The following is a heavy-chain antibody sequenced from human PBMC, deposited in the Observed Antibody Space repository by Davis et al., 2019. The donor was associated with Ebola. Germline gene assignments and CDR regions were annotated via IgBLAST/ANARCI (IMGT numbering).Heavy chain of an antibody. CDR1: GYSFTSYW. Sequence: GESLKISCKGSGYSFTSYWISWVRQMPGKGLEWMGTIDPSDSYTNYSPSFQGHVTISADKSISTAYLQWSSLKASDTAMYYCARRGTMGAIRDDYWGQGTLVTVSS. V-gene: IGHV5-10-1*01. CDR3: ARRGTMGAIRDDY. J-gene: IGHJ4*02. CDR2: IDPSDSYT. D-gene: IGHD1-26*01.